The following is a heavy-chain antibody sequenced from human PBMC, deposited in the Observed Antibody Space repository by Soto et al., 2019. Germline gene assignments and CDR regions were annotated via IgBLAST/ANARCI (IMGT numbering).Heavy chain of an antibody. Sequence: QVQLVQSGAEVKKPGSSVKVSCKASGGTFSSYAISWVRQAPGQGLEWMGGIIPIFGTANYAQKFQGRVTISADESTSPAYMELSSLRSEDTAVYYCAFLKWDSGYDSYYYYYGMDVWGQGTTVTVSS. CDR2: IIPIFGTA. CDR3: AFLKWDSGYDSYYYYYGMDV. CDR1: GGTFSSYA. J-gene: IGHJ6*02. D-gene: IGHD5-12*01. V-gene: IGHV1-69*01.